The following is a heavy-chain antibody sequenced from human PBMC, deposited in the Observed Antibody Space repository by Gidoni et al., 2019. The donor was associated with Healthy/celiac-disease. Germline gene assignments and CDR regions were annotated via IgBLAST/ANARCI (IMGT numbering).Heavy chain of an antibody. CDR3: ARETVGRDAFDI. CDR1: GFTLSSYA. J-gene: IGHJ3*02. D-gene: IGHD3-10*01. Sequence: QVQLVESGGGVVAPGRSRRLSCAAAGFTLSSYAMHWVRQAPGKGLEWVAVISYDGSNKYYADSVKGRFTISRDNSKNTLYLQMNSLRAEDTAVYYCARETVGRDAFDIWGQGTMVTVSS. V-gene: IGHV3-30-3*01. CDR2: ISYDGSNK.